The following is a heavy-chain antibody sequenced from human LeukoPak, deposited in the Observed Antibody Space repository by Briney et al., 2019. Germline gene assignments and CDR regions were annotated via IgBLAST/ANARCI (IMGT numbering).Heavy chain of an antibody. D-gene: IGHD6-19*01. CDR2: ISGSGGST. V-gene: IGHV3-23*01. Sequence: GGSLRLSCAASGFTFSSYGMHWVRQAPGKGLEWVSAISGSGGSTYYADSVKGRFTISRDNSKNTLYLQMNSLRAEDTAVYYCAKGKWLVWTYYFDYWGQGTLVTVSS. CDR3: AKGKWLVWTYYFDY. J-gene: IGHJ4*02. CDR1: GFTFSSYG.